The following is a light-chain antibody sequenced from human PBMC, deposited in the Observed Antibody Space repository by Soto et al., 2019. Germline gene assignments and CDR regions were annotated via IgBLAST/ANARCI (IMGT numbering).Light chain of an antibody. Sequence: DVQLTQSPSSLSASVGDRISITCRASQGINSYVAWYQQKPGRSPTILIYAASTLESGVPSRFSGSGSDTDFTRTISGLQPEDAGIYCCQNYKSLSRRFGRAFGQGTKVEIK. CDR3: QNYKSLSRRFGRA. J-gene: IGKJ1*01. V-gene: IGKV1-27*01. CDR2: AAS. CDR1: QGINSY.